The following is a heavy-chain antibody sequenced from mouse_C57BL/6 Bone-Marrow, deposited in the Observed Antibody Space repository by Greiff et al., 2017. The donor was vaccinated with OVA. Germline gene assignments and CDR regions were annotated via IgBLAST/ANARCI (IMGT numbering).Heavy chain of an antibody. J-gene: IGHJ4*01. D-gene: IGHD1-1*01. Sequence: EVQLVESVAELVRPGASVKLSCTASGFNIKNTYMHWVKQRPEQGLEWIGRIDPANDNTKYAPKFQGKATMTADTSSNTAYLQLSSLSSEDTAVYGCARGNFGSSFYAMDYWGQGTSVTVSS. CDR1: GFNIKNTY. CDR3: ARGNFGSSFYAMDY. V-gene: IGHV14-3*01. CDR2: IDPANDNT.